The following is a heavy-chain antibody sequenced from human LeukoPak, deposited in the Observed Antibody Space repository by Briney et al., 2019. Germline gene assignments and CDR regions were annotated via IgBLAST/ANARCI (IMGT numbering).Heavy chain of an antibody. D-gene: IGHD2-2*01. CDR2: TYYRSTWYN. Sequence: SQTLSLTCAISGDSISTASNAWYWIRQSPSRGLEWLGRTYYRSTWYNEYAVSVRGRITVNPDTSKNQFSLHLNYVTPEDTAVYYCARRLTQYDCFDPWGQGILVTVSS. CDR1: GDSISTASNA. J-gene: IGHJ5*02. V-gene: IGHV6-1*01. CDR3: ARRLTQYDCFDP.